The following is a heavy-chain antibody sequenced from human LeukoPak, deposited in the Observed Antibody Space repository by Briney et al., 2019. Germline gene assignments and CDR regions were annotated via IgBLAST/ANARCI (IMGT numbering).Heavy chain of an antibody. CDR2: INPNRGGT. V-gene: IGHV1-2*02. Sequence: EAAVKVSCKASGYTFTGYYMHGVRQAPGQGREWMGWINPNRGGTNYAQKFQGRVTMTRDTSISTAYMELSRLRSDATAVYYCARDGSGSDDWFDPWGPGTLVTVSS. CDR3: ARDGSGSDDWFDP. CDR1: GYTFTGYY. D-gene: IGHD1-26*01. J-gene: IGHJ5*02.